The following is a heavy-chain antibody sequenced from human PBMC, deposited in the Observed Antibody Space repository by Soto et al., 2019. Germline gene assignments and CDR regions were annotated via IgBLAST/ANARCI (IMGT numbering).Heavy chain of an antibody. Sequence: QVHLVESGGGVVQPGGSLRLSCVASGFSYGGYGMHWVRQAPGKGLEWVAVIWHDGGRQYYADSVKGRFTVSRDNAKNTLYLQMNSLRAEDTAVYYGARDLTSGYPDSWGQGTLVIVSS. CDR2: IWHDGGRQ. J-gene: IGHJ5*01. V-gene: IGHV3-33*01. D-gene: IGHD5-12*01. CDR1: GFSYGGYG. CDR3: ARDLTSGYPDS.